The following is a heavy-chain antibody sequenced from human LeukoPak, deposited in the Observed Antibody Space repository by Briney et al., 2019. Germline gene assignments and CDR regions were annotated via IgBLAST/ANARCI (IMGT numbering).Heavy chain of an antibody. CDR2: IKQDGSEK. V-gene: IGHV3-7*01. D-gene: IGHD4-23*01. J-gene: IGHJ3*02. Sequence: GGSLRLSCAASGFTFSSYWMSWVRQAPGKGLEWVANIKQDGSEKYYVDSVKGRFTISRDNAKNSLYLQMNRLRAEDTAVYYCARQLNNDGGWSDAFDIWGQGTMVTVSS. CDR3: ARQLNNDGGWSDAFDI. CDR1: GFTFSSYW.